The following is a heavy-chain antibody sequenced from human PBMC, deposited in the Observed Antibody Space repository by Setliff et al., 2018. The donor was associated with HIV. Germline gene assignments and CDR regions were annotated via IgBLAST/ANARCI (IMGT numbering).Heavy chain of an antibody. Sequence: SETLSLTCTVSGGSMTSSNYYWGWIRQSPGRGLEWIGSISSSGSTTYHPSLRSRVTVSAATSKNQCSLKLTSVTAADTAVYFCARDPRSFDTSGHYSWFYFDYWGQGTLVTVSS. J-gene: IGHJ4*02. CDR1: GGSMTSSNYY. V-gene: IGHV4-39*07. CDR2: ISSSGST. D-gene: IGHD3-22*01. CDR3: ARDPRSFDTSGHYSWFYFDY.